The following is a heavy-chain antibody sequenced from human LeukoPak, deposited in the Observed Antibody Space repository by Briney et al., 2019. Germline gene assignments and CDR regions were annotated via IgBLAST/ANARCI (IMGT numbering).Heavy chain of an antibody. CDR3: AKGNDILTGYRDNWFDP. CDR1: GFTFSSYA. CDR2: ISGSGGST. J-gene: IGHJ5*02. Sequence: PGGSLRLSCAASGFTFSSYAMSWVRQAPGKGLEWVSAISGSGGSTYYADSVKGRFTISRDNSKNTLYLRMNSLRAEDTAVYYCAKGNDILTGYRDNWFDPWGQGTLVTVSS. V-gene: IGHV3-23*01. D-gene: IGHD3-9*01.